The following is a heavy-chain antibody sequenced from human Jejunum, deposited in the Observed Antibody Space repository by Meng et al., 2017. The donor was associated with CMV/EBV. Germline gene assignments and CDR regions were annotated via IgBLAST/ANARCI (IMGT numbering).Heavy chain of an antibody. V-gene: IGHV1-69*02. CDR3: ARLTSPGSWETRNWLDP. CDR1: SFSSYS. J-gene: IGHJ5*02. CDR2: IIPILDIT. Sequence: SFSSYSLIWLRQAPGQGFEWMGRIIPILDITSYSQKFQGRLTITADTLASASYLELTDLTSNDTAVYFCARLTSPGSWETRNWLDPWGQGTLVTVSS. D-gene: IGHD2-15*01.